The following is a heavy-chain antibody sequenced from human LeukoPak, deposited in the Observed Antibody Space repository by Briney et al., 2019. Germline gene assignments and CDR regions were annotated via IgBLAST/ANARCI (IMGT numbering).Heavy chain of an antibody. CDR1: GGSISSYY. CDR3: ARDRYDSKRYYYYMDV. CDR2: IYYSGST. D-gene: IGHD3-3*01. J-gene: IGHJ6*03. Sequence: PSGTLSLTCTVSGGSISSYYWSWIRQPPGKGLEWIGYIYYSGSTNYNPSLKSRVTISVDTSKNQFSLKLSSVTAADTAVYYCARDRYDSKRYYYYMDVWGKGTTVTVSS. V-gene: IGHV4-59*01.